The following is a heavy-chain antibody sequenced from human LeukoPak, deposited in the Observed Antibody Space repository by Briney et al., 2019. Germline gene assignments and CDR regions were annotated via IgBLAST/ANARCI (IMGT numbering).Heavy chain of an antibody. J-gene: IGHJ4*02. CDR2: IYPGDSDT. D-gene: IGHD3-22*01. Sequence: GASLKISCKGSGYRFTSYWIGWVRPMPGKGLEWMGIIYPGDSDTRYSPSFQGQVTISADKSISTAYLQWSSLKASDTAMYYCARYYYDSSGCYYYAFDYWGQGTLVTASS. CDR1: GYRFTSYW. CDR3: ARYYYDSSGCYYYAFDY. V-gene: IGHV5-51*01.